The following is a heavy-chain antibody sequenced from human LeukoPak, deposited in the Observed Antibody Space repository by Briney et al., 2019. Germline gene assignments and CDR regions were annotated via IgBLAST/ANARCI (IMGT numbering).Heavy chain of an antibody. CDR1: GGALRNTSYY. D-gene: IGHD4-23*01. V-gene: IGHV4-39*01. J-gene: IGHJ4*02. Sequence: SETLCLTCTVSGGALRNTSYYWGWSRQPPGEGLEWIGSASYSRSASSNPSIESRVIMSIDTSTTQFSLGLGSVTAADPAIYYCARLRSYGGNRGIDYWGQGTLVAVSS. CDR3: ARLRSYGGNRGIDY. CDR2: ASYSRSA.